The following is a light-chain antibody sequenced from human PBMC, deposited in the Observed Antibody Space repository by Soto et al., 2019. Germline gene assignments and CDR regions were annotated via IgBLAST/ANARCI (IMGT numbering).Light chain of an antibody. Sequence: EIVLTQSPGSLSLSPGQRATLSCRASQSVDTTFFAWYQKKPGQAPRLLIYGASKRATGIPDRCSGSGSGTDFTLISSRLEPEDFAVYYCQQYMSSVTFGQGTKVEIK. CDR3: QQYMSSVT. J-gene: IGKJ1*01. V-gene: IGKV3-20*01. CDR2: GAS. CDR1: QSVDTTF.